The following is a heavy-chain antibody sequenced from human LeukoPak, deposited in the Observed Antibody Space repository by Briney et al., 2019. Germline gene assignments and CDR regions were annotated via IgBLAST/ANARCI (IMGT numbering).Heavy chain of an antibody. V-gene: IGHV3-7*01. CDR3: ARAYPIF. D-gene: IGHD2-8*01. CDR2: IKEDGSEK. J-gene: IGHJ4*02. CDR1: GFTFSSYG. Sequence: GGSLRLSCAASGFTFSSYGMHWVRQAPGRGLEWVANIKEDGSEKYYVDSANGRFTISRDNAKNSIFLQMDSLRAEDTAIYYCARAYPIFWGQGTLLTVSS.